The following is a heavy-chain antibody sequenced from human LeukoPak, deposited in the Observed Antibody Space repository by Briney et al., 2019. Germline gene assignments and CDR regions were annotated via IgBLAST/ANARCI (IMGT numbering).Heavy chain of an antibody. V-gene: IGHV4-59*01. CDR3: AREKAEVVVITGYFDY. Sequence: SSETLSLTCTVSGGSISSYYWSWIRQPPGKGLEWIGYIYYSGSTNYNPSLKSRVTISVDTSKNQFSLKLSSVTAADTAVYYCAREKAEVVVITGYFDYWGQGTLVTVSS. CDR2: IYYSGST. J-gene: IGHJ4*02. CDR1: GGSISSYY. D-gene: IGHD3-22*01.